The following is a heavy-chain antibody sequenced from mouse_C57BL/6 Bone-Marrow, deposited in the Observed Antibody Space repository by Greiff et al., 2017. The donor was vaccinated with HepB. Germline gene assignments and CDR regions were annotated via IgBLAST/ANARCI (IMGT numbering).Heavy chain of an antibody. CDR2: IDPSDSYT. CDR3: AVPYYGSSYAYWYFDV. V-gene: IGHV1-69*01. Sequence: QVQLKQPGAELVMPGASVKLSCKASGYTFTSYWMHWVKQRPGQGLEWIGEIDPSDSYTNYNQKFKGKSTLTVDKSSSTAYMQLSSLTSEDSAVYYCAVPYYGSSYAYWYFDVWGTGTTVTVSS. CDR1: GYTFTSYW. J-gene: IGHJ1*03. D-gene: IGHD1-1*01.